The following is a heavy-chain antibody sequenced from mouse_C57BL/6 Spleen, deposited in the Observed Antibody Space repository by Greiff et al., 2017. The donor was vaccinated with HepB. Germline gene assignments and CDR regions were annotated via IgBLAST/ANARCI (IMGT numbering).Heavy chain of an antibody. Sequence: VKLMESGAELARPGASVKLSCKASGYTFTSYGIRWVKQRPGQGLEWIGEIYPRSGNTYYNEKFKGKATLTADKSSSTAYMELRSLTSEDTAVYFIASISTVVEDDYWGQGTLVTVSA. V-gene: IGHV1-81*01. CDR1: GYTFTSYG. J-gene: IGHJ3*01. CDR3: ASISTVVEDDY. CDR2: IYPRSGNT. D-gene: IGHD1-1*01.